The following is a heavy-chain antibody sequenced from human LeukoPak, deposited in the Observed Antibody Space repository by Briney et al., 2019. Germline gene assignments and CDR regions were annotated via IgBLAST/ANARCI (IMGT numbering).Heavy chain of an antibody. J-gene: IGHJ6*02. Sequence: SETLSLTCAVYGGAFSGYYWNWSRQPPGKGPEWIGEMNHSGTTKHNPSLKSRVSISVDTSKSQISLKLTSVTAADTAVYYCARGYGSGSLPYGMDVWGQGTTVTVS. CDR2: MNHSGTT. V-gene: IGHV4-34*01. CDR3: ARGYGSGSLPYGMDV. D-gene: IGHD3-10*01. CDR1: GGAFSGYY.